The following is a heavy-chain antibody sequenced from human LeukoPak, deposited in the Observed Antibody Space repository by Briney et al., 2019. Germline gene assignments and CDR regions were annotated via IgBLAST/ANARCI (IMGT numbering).Heavy chain of an antibody. V-gene: IGHV3-23*01. J-gene: IGHJ4*02. CDR2: ISGSGGST. CDR3: AKAPVTTCSGAYCYPFDY. D-gene: IGHD2-15*01. CDR1: GFTFSSYG. Sequence: SGGSLRLSCAASGFTFSSYGMSWVRQAPGKGLEWVSAISGSGGSTYYADPVKGRFTISRDNSKNTLYLQMNSLRAGDAAVYYCAKAPVTTCSGAYCYPFDYWSQGTLVTVSS.